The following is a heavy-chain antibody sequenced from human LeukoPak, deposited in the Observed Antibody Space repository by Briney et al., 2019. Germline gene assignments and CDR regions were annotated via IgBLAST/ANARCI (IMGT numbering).Heavy chain of an antibody. CDR3: AGGARYCSGGSCYFREFHY. D-gene: IGHD2-15*01. J-gene: IGHJ4*02. CDR1: GGSISSYY. CDR2: IYTSGST. V-gene: IGHV4-4*07. Sequence: SETLSLTCAVSGGSISSYYWSWIRQPAGKGLEWIGRIYTSGSTNYNPSLKSRVTMSVDTSKNQFSLKLSSVTAADTAVYYCAGGARYCSGGSCYFREFHYWGQGTLVTVSS.